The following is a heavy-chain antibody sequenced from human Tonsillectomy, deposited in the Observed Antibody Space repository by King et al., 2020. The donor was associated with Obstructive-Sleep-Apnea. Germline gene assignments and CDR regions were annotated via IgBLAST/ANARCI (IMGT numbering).Heavy chain of an antibody. CDR3: ARDAGAELHRRSNYFDR. D-gene: IGHD1-26*01. J-gene: IGHJ4*02. CDR2: INPNSGGT. Sequence: VQLVQSGAEVKKPGASVKVSCKASGYTFTDYYIHWVRQAPGQGLEWMGWINPNSGGTDYAQKFQGRVTMTRDTSISTAYMELSRLRSDDTAVYYCARDAGAELHRRSNYFDRWGQGTLVTVSS. CDR1: GYTFTDYY. V-gene: IGHV1-2*02.